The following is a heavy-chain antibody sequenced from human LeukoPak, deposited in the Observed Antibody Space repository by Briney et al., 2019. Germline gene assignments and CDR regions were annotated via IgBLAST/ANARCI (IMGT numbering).Heavy chain of an antibody. CDR3: ARVKRYCSSTSCQNYMDV. V-gene: IGHV4-39*01. J-gene: IGHJ6*03. CDR1: GGSISSSSYY. CDR2: IYYSGST. D-gene: IGHD2-2*01. Sequence: PSETLSLTCTVSGGSISSSSYYWGWIRQPPGKGLEWIGSIYYSGSTYYNPSLKSRVTISVDTSKNQFSLKLSSVTAADTAVYYCARVKRYCSSTSCQNYMDVWGKGTTVTVSS.